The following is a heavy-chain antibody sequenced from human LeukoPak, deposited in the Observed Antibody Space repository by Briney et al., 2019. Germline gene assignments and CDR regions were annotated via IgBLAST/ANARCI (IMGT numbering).Heavy chain of an antibody. D-gene: IGHD5-24*01. Sequence: EASVKVSCKASGYTFTSYYMHWVRQAPGQGLEWMGIINPSGGSTSYAQKFQGRVTMTRDMSTSTVYMELSSLRSEDTAVYYCASIRRDGHPEGSRWGQGTLVTVSS. CDR1: GYTFTSYY. V-gene: IGHV1-46*01. CDR3: ASIRRDGHPEGSR. J-gene: IGHJ4*02. CDR2: INPSGGST.